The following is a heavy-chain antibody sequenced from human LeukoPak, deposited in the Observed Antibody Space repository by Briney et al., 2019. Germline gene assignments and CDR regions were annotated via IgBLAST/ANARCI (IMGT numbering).Heavy chain of an antibody. CDR2: ISSSSSYI. J-gene: IGHJ3*02. Sequence: GGSLRLSCAASGFTFSSYSMNWVRQAPGKGLEWVSSISSSSSYIYYADSVKSRFTISRDNAKNSLYLQMNSLRAEDTAVYYCAREFRVVTATDAFDIWGQGTMVTVSS. D-gene: IGHD2-21*02. CDR1: GFTFSSYS. CDR3: AREFRVVTATDAFDI. V-gene: IGHV3-21*01.